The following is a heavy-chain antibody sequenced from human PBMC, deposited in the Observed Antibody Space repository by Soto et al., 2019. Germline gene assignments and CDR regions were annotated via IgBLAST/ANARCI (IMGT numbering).Heavy chain of an antibody. V-gene: IGHV3-33*08. D-gene: IGHD5-18*01. CDR3: ARNYRGYSGNPDAFDF. CDR1: GFTFSGSV. J-gene: IGHJ3*01. CDR2: ISFNGSQK. Sequence: GGSLRLSCVGSGFTFSGSVMAWVRQAPGKGLEWVAMISFNGSQKTYADSVRGRFTISRDNSKNILYLQMSSLRVEDTALYFCARNYRGYSGNPDAFDFWGQGTMVTVSS.